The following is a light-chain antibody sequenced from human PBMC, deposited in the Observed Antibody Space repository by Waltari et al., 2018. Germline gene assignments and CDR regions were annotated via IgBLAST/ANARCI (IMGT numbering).Light chain of an antibody. CDR2: DGR. V-gene: IGLV2-14*01. CDR1: SSDVGGYHL. J-gene: IGLJ1*01. CDR3: SSYTSSSTYV. Sequence: QSALTQPASVSGAPGQSITISCTGTSSDVGGYHLVSWYQQHPGKAPKLMIYDGRKRPSGVSKRFSGSKSGNTASRTISGRQAEDEADYSCSSYTSSSTYVFGTGTKVTVL.